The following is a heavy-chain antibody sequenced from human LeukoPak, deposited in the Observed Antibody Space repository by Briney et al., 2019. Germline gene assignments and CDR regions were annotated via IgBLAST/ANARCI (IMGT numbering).Heavy chain of an antibody. J-gene: IGHJ4*02. D-gene: IGHD3-9*01. CDR3: ARVELRYFDWLNRDFDY. Sequence: GESLKISCKGSGYSFTSYWIGWVRQMPGKGLEWMGIIYPGDSDTRYSPSFQGQVTISADKSISTAYLQWSSLKASDTAMYYCARVELRYFDWLNRDFDYWGQGTLVTVSS. V-gene: IGHV5-51*01. CDR1: GYSFTSYW. CDR2: IYPGDSDT.